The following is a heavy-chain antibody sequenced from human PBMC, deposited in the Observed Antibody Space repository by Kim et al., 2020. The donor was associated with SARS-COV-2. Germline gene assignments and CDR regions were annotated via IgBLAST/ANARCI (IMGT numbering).Heavy chain of an antibody. V-gene: IGHV4-59*08. Sequence: SETLSLTCTVSGGSISSYYWSWIRQPPGKGLEWIGYIYYSGSTNYNPSLKSRVTISVDTSKNQFPLKLSSVTAADTAVYYCARVWGAGYSSGWYYYYYYMDGWGKGTAVTVSS. D-gene: IGHD6-19*01. J-gene: IGHJ6*03. CDR1: GGSISSYY. CDR3: ARVWGAGYSSGWYYYYYYMDG. CDR2: IYYSGST.